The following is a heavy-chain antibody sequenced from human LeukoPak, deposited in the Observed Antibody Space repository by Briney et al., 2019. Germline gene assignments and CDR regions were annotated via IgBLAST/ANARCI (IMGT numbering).Heavy chain of an antibody. J-gene: IGHJ4*02. V-gene: IGHV3-53*01. CDR2: IYSGGST. CDR1: GFTVSSNY. CDR3: ARAAGDY. Sequence: GGSLRLSCAASGFTVSSNYMSWVRQVPGKGLEWVSVIYSGGSTYYADSVKGRFTISRDNARTSLYLQMNSLRVEDTAVYYCARAAGDYWGQGILVTVSS. D-gene: IGHD6-13*01.